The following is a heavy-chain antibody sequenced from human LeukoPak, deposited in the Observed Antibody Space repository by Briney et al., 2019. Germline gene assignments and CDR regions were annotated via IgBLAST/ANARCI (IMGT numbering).Heavy chain of an antibody. V-gene: IGHV3-11*06. CDR1: GFTFSDYY. J-gene: IGHJ3*01. D-gene: IGHD2-2*01. CDR3: ASHDGYCSSTSCRPS. CDR2: ISSSSSYT. Sequence: GGSLRPSCAASGFTFSDYYMSWIRQAPGKGLEWVSYISSSSSYTNYADSVKGRFTISRDNAKNSLYLQMNSLRAEGTAVYYCASHDGYCSSTSCRPSWGQGTMVTVSS.